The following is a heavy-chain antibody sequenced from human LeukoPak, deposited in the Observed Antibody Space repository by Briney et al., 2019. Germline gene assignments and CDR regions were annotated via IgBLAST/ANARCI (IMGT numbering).Heavy chain of an antibody. CDR1: GFTFSSYG. V-gene: IGHV3-33*01. CDR2: IWYDGINK. Sequence: GGSLRLPCAASGFTFSSYGMHWVRQAPGKGLEWVAVIWYDGINKYYADSVKGRFTISRDNSKNTLYLQMNGLRAEDTAVYYCARGMVGATYFDYWGQGTLVTVSS. J-gene: IGHJ4*02. D-gene: IGHD1-26*01. CDR3: ARGMVGATYFDY.